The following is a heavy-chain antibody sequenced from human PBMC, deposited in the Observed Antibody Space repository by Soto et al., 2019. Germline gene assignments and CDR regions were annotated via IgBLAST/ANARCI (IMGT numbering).Heavy chain of an antibody. CDR1: GFTFSSYA. D-gene: IGHD6-13*01. Sequence: TGGSLRLSCAASGFTFSSYAMSWVRQAPGKGLEWVSAISGSGGSTYYADSVKGRFTISRDNSKNTLYLQMNSLRAEDTAVYYCAKVPRGGAAAGTAYWGQGTLVTVSS. J-gene: IGHJ4*02. V-gene: IGHV3-23*01. CDR3: AKVPRGGAAAGTAY. CDR2: ISGSGGST.